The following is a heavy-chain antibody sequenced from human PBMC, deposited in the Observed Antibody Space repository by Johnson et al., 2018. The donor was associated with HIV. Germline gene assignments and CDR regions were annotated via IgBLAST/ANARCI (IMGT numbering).Heavy chain of an antibody. D-gene: IGHD1-14*01. Sequence: VQLVESGGGLVQPGGSLRLSCAASGFTFSSYWMSWVRQAPGKGLEWVANIKQDGSEKYYVDSVKGRFPISRDNAKNSPNLQINSLSDEEKAMYYCAREMTTGAFDIWGQGTMVTVSS. CDR1: GFTFSSYW. CDR2: IKQDGSEK. CDR3: AREMTTGAFDI. J-gene: IGHJ3*02. V-gene: IGHV3-7*01.